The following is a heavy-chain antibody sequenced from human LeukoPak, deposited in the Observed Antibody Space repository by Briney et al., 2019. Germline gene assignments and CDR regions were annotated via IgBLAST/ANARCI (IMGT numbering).Heavy chain of an antibody. CDR3: ARAYCSSTSCYAKDY. CDR2: ISAYNGNT. Sequence: ASVKVSCKASGYTFTSYGISWVRQAPGQGLEWMGWISAYNGNTNYAQKLQGRVTMTTDTSTSTAYMELRSLRSDDTAVYYCARAYCSSTSCYAKDYWGQGTLVTVSS. V-gene: IGHV1-18*01. J-gene: IGHJ4*02. CDR1: GYTFTSYG. D-gene: IGHD2-2*01.